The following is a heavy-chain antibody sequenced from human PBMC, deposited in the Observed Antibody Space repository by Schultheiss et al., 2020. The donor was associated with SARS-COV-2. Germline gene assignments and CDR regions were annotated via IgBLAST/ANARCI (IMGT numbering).Heavy chain of an antibody. CDR2: IYYSGST. CDR1: GGSVSSGSYY. V-gene: IGHV4-61*01. J-gene: IGHJ1*01. D-gene: IGHD2-15*01. CDR3: ASTSDIVVAVATA. Sequence: SETLSLTCSVSGGSVSSGSYYWTWIRQSPGRGLEWIGYIYYSGSTYYNPSLKSRVTISADTSKNQFSLKLRSVTATDTAVYYCASTSDIVVAVATAWGQGTLVTVSS.